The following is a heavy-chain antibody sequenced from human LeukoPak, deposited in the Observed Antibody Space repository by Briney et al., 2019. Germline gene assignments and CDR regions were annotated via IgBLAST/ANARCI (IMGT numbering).Heavy chain of an antibody. CDR1: GYTFTTYW. V-gene: IGHV5-51*01. J-gene: IGHJ4*02. D-gene: IGHD2/OR15-2a*01. Sequence: PGESLKISCKGSGYTFTTYWIGWVRQMPGKGQEWMGIIYPGDSDTRYSPSFQGQVTISADKSITTAYLQWSSLKASDTAMYYCARVMTTLTGFDFWGQGTLVTVSS. CDR2: IYPGDSDT. CDR3: ARVMTTLTGFDF.